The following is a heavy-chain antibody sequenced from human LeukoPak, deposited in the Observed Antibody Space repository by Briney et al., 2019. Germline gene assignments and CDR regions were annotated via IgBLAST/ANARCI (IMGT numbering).Heavy chain of an antibody. Sequence: PGGSLRLSCAASGFTFSSYAMSWVRQAPGKGLEWVSIIGSDGGTFYADSVKGRFTISRDNSKNTLSLQMNSLGPEDTAVYYCAGRLASRLLWYFDYWGQGTLVTVSS. CDR2: IIGSDGGT. CDR1: GFTFSSYA. V-gene: IGHV3-23*01. CDR3: AGRLASRLLWYFDY. J-gene: IGHJ4*02. D-gene: IGHD6-6*01.